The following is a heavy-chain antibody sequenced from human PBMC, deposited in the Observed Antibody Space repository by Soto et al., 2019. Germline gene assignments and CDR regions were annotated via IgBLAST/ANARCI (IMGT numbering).Heavy chain of an antibody. CDR2: IRSKAYGGTT. Sequence: SLRLSCTASGFTFGDYAMSWFRQAPGKGLEWVGFIRSKAYGGTTEYAASVKGRFTISRDDSKSIAYLQMNSLKTEDTAVYYCTRAADFWSGYSYYYYYGMDVWGQGTTVTVSS. J-gene: IGHJ6*02. CDR1: GFTFGDYA. CDR3: TRAADFWSGYSYYYYYGMDV. D-gene: IGHD3-3*01. V-gene: IGHV3-49*03.